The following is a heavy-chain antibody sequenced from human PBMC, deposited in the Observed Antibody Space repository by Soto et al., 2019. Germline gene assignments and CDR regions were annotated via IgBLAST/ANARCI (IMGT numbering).Heavy chain of an antibody. J-gene: IGHJ4*02. CDR3: ARDRSFGGYTAGRDYFDY. CDR2: ISGSGGST. D-gene: IGHD3-16*01. V-gene: IGHV3-23*01. CDR1: GFTFSNYA. Sequence: EVQLLESGGGLVQPGGSLRLSCAASGFTFSNYAMNWVRQAPGKGLEWVSAISGSGGSTYYADSVKGRFTISRDNSKNTLYLQMNSLGAEDTAVYYCARDRSFGGYTAGRDYFDYWGQGTLVTVSS.